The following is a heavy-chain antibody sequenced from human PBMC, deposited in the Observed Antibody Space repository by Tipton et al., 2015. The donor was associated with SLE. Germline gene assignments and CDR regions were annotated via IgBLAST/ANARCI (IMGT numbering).Heavy chain of an antibody. J-gene: IGHJ4*02. CDR3: ARLSSSWFY. V-gene: IGHV5-51*03. CDR2: VYPADSDT. Sequence: QSGAEVKKSGESLRISCKGSGSTPNWVGWVRQMPGKGLEWMGIVYPADSDTTYSPSFQGQVTISADQSINTAYLQWDSLKASDTAIYYCARLSSSWFYWGQGTLVTVSS. CDR1: GSTPNW. D-gene: IGHD6-13*01.